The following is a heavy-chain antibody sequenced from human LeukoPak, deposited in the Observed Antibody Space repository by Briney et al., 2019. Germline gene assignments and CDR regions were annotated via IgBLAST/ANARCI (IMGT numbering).Heavy chain of an antibody. D-gene: IGHD1/OR15-1a*01. CDR1: VFTFISYA. CDR3: AKAGGDNWNTNFFDY. Sequence: GGSLRLSCAASVFTFISYAMSWVRQAPGKGLEWVSGISGRGGSTYYADSVKGRFTISRDNSKKTLYLQMNSLRAEDTAVYYCAKAGGDNWNTNFFDYWGQGTLVTVSS. V-gene: IGHV3-23*01. CDR2: ISGRGGST. J-gene: IGHJ4*02.